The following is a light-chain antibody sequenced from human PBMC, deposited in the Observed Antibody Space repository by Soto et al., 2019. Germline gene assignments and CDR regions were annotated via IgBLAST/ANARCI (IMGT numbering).Light chain of an antibody. J-gene: IGKJ4*01. V-gene: IGKV4-1*01. CDR3: HQYGSSPLT. CDR1: QTVLYSSNNKNY. CDR2: WAS. Sequence: DIVMTQSPDSLAVSLGERATINCKSTQTVLYSSNNKNYLAWYQQKPGQPPKLLIYWASTRESGVPDRFSGSGSGTDFTLTISRLEPEDFAVYYCHQYGSSPLTFGGGTKVDI.